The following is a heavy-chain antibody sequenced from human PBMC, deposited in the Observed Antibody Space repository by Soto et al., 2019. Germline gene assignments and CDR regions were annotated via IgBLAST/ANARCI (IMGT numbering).Heavy chain of an antibody. J-gene: IGHJ6*02. CDR2: INAGNGNT. V-gene: IGHV1-3*01. D-gene: IGHD1-26*01. CDR1: GYTFTAYA. CDR3: ARDIGIVGVSYYYYGMDV. Sequence: ASVKVSCKASGYTFTAYAMHWVRQAPGQRLEWMGWINAGNGNTKYSQKFQGRVTITRDTSPSTAYMGLSSLRSEDTAVYYCARDIGIVGVSYYYYGMDVWGQGTTVTVSS.